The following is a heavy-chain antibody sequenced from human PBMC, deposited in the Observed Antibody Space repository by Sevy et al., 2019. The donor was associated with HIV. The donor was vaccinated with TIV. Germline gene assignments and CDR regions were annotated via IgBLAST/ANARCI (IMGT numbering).Heavy chain of an antibody. CDR1: GGSISSYY. CDR3: ARGEIPSPYYYGMDV. V-gene: IGHV4-59*01. J-gene: IGHJ6*02. Sequence: SETLSLTCTVSGGSISSYYWSWIRQPPGKGLEWIGYIYYSGSTNYNPSLKSRVTISVDTSKNQFYLKLSSVTAADTAVYYCARGEIPSPYYYGMDVWGQGTTVTVSS. D-gene: IGHD2-2*02. CDR2: IYYSGST.